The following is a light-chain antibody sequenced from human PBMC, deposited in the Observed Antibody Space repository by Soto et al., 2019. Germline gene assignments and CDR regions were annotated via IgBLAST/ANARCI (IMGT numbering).Light chain of an antibody. CDR1: QEISNH. V-gene: IGKV1-16*02. CDR3: QQYHNYPVT. Sequence: DIQMTQSPSSLSASVGDRVTITCRASQEISNHLAWFQQKPGKPPKSLIYDASNLQSGVPSKFSGSGSGTDFTLTISSLQPKDFATYYCQQYHNYPVTFGGGTKVEIK. J-gene: IGKJ4*01. CDR2: DAS.